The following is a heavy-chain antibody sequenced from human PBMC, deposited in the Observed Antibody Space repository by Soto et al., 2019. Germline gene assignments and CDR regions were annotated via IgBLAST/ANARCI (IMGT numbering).Heavy chain of an antibody. J-gene: IGHJ4*02. Sequence: GASVKVSCKASVGTFSRYTISWVRQAPGQGLEWMGRIIPILGIANYAQKFQGRVTITADKSTSTAYMELSSLRSEDTAVYYCASHAETKSAFDYWGQGTLVTVSS. CDR2: IIPILGIA. CDR1: VGTFSRYT. V-gene: IGHV1-69*02. D-gene: IGHD1-1*01. CDR3: ASHAETKSAFDY.